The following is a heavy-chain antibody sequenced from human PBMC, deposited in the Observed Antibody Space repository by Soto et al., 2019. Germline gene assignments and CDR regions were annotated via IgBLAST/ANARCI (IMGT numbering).Heavy chain of an antibody. V-gene: IGHV4-61*01. J-gene: IGHJ6*02. D-gene: IGHD6-6*01. Sequence: VQLQESGPGLVKPSETLSLTCTVSGGSVSRGSYFGSWIRQPPGKGLEWIGYIYYSGSTNYNPSLKSRVTISVDTSKNQFSLKLSSVTAADTAVYYCARDYSSSSNYYYYYGMDVWGQGTTVTVSS. CDR1: GGSVSRGSYF. CDR3: ARDYSSSSNYYYYYGMDV. CDR2: IYYSGST.